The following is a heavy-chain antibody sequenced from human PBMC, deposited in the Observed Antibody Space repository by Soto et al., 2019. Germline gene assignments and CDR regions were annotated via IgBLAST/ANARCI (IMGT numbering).Heavy chain of an antibody. Sequence: GASVKVSCKASGYTFTSYDINWVRQATGQGLEWMGWMNPNSGNTGYAQKFQGRVTMTRNTSISTAYMELSSLRSGDTAVYYCARGPVPHSGYDWVFSYYYYMDVWGKGTTVTVSS. CDR2: MNPNSGNT. CDR3: ARGPVPHSGYDWVFSYYYYMDV. CDR1: GYTFTSYD. V-gene: IGHV1-8*01. D-gene: IGHD5-12*01. J-gene: IGHJ6*03.